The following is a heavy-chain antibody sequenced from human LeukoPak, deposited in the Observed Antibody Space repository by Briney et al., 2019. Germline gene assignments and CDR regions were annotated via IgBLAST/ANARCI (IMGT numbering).Heavy chain of an antibody. CDR1: GLALSDNY. V-gene: IGHV3-53*01. D-gene: IGHD4-17*01. J-gene: IGHJ4*02. CDR2: IFPNGNT. Sequence: GGSLRLSCALSGLALSDNYMSWVRQAPEGGLEWVSFIFPNGNTYYADFVQGRFSISRDNSRNTLFLDMSSLRTEDTAVFFCARANSVYGDFDYWGQGTLVTVSS. CDR3: ARANSVYGDFDY.